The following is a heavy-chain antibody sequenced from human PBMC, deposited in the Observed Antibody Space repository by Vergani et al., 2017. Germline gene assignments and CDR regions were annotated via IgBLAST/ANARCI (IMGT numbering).Heavy chain of an antibody. CDR3: ARPALEIATYDAFDI. V-gene: IGHV3-30*01. D-gene: IGHD5-24*01. CDR1: GFTFSSYA. Sequence: QVQLVESGGGVVQPGRSLRLSCAASGFTFSSYAMHWVRQAPGKGLEWVAVISYDGSNKYYADSVKGRVTISRDKSKNTLYLQMNGLRAEDTAVYYCARPALEIATYDAFDIWGQGTMVTVSS. J-gene: IGHJ3*02. CDR2: ISYDGSNK.